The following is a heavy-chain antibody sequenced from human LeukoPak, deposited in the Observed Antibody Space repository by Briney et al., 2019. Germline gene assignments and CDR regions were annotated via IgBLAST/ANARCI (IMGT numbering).Heavy chain of an antibody. CDR2: IKEDGTET. CDR3: ARDGGWWRFDF. J-gene: IGHJ4*02. D-gene: IGHD2-8*02. Sequence: GGALRLSCVASGLNFYSRWVGWVRRAPGQGVGWVASIKEDGTETHYVDSVGGRFTISRDNDKNSLYLQMNNLRAEDTAMYYCARDGGWWRFDFWGQGALVTVSS. CDR1: GLNFYSRW. V-gene: IGHV3-7*03.